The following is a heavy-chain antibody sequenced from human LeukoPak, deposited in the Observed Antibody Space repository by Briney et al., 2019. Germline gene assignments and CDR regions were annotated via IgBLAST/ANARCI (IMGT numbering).Heavy chain of an antibody. J-gene: IGHJ4*02. CDR2: IIPIFGTA. Sequence: SVKVSFTASGGTFISYAISWVRQAPGQGREWMGGIIPIFGTANYAQKFQGRVTITTDESTSTAYMELSSLRSEDTAVYYCARDRDYYYDSSGYSFDYWGQGTLVTVSS. D-gene: IGHD3-22*01. V-gene: IGHV1-69*05. CDR3: ARDRDYYYDSSGYSFDY. CDR1: GGTFISYA.